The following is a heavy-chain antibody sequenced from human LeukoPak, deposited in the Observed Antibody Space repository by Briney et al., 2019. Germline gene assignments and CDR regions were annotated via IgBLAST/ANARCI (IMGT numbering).Heavy chain of an antibody. V-gene: IGHV4-59*01. J-gene: IGHJ6*03. CDR3: ARGNYGYHYYYYCMDV. Sequence: SSATLSLTCTVSGGSISSYYWSWIRQPPGKGLEWIGYIYYSGSTNYNPSLKSRVTISVDTSKNQFSLKLSSVTAADTAVYYCARGNYGYHYYYYCMDVWGKGTTVTVSS. D-gene: IGHD5-18*01. CDR1: GGSISSYY. CDR2: IYYSGST.